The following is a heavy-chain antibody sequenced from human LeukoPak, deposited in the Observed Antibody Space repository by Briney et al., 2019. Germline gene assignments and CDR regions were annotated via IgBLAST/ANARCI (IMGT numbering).Heavy chain of an antibody. CDR3: AKPEGGDVAPFDY. CDR2: ISGSGGST. Sequence: PGGSLSSSLPALGFPFGTLPMAWVPEVPGKGLKWVSAISGSGGSTYYADSVKGRFTISRDNSKNTLYLQMNSLRAEDTAVYYCAKPEGGDVAPFDYWGQGTLVTVSS. J-gene: IGHJ4*02. V-gene: IGHV3-23*01. D-gene: IGHD2-21*02. CDR1: GFPFGTLP.